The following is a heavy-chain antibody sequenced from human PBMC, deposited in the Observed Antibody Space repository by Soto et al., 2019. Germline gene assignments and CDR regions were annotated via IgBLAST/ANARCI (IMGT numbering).Heavy chain of an antibody. Sequence: GGSLRLSCAASGFTFSSYAMSWVRQAPGKGLEWVSAISGSGGSTYYAQNFQGRVTMTVDTSTDTAYMEVTSLRSEDTAVYYCATDLFPDYADAWVTFRPADYWGQGTQVTVSS. V-gene: IGHV3-23*01. CDR3: ATDLFPDYADAWVTFRPADY. CDR2: ISGSGGST. D-gene: IGHD3-16*02. J-gene: IGHJ4*02. CDR1: GFTFSSYA.